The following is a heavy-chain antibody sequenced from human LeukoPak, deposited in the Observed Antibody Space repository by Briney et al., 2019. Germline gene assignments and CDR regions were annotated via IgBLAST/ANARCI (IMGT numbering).Heavy chain of an antibody. Sequence: SETLSLTCTVSGGSISSYYWSWIRQPPGKGLEWIGYIYYTGSTNYNPSLKSRVTISVDTSKNQFSLRLDSLTAADTALYYCARQYGGYYPYYFDYWGREPWSPSPQ. CDR3: ARQYGGYYPYYFDY. CDR2: IYYTGST. J-gene: IGHJ4*02. D-gene: IGHD3-3*01. V-gene: IGHV4-59*08. CDR1: GGSISSYY.